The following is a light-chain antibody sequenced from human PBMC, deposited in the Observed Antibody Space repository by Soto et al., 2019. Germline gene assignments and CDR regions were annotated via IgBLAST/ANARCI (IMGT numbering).Light chain of an antibody. CDR2: GNS. J-gene: IGLJ2*01. CDR3: QSYDSRLSGSVV. CDR1: SSNIGAGYD. Sequence: QSVLTQPPSVSGAPGQRVTISCTGSSSNIGAGYDVHWYQQLPGTAPKLLIYGNSNRPSGVPDRFSGSKSGTSASLAITGLQAEDEADYYCQSYDSRLSGSVVFGGWTQLTVL. V-gene: IGLV1-40*01.